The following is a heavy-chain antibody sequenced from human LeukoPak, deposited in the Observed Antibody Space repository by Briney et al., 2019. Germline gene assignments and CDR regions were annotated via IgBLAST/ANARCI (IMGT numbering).Heavy chain of an antibody. D-gene: IGHD4-23*01. V-gene: IGHV3-73*01. CDR1: GFTFSGSA. Sequence: GGSLRLSCAASGFTFSGSAMHWVRPASGKGREWVGRIRSKANSYATAYAASVKGRFTISRDDSKNTAYLQMNSLKTEDTAVDYCTRRYGGNPGSNWFDPWGQGTLVTVSS. J-gene: IGHJ5*02. CDR2: IRSKANSYAT. CDR3: TRRYGGNPGSNWFDP.